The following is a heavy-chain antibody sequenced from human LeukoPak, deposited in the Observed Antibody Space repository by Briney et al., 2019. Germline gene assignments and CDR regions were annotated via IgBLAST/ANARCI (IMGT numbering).Heavy chain of an antibody. Sequence: ASVKVSCKASGYTSTSYGISWVRQAPGQGLEWMGWISAYNGNTNYAQKLQGRVTMTTDTSTSTAYMELRSLRSDDTAVYYWARKYYDITFDCWGQGTLVTVSS. V-gene: IGHV1-18*01. CDR2: ISAYNGNT. D-gene: IGHD3-22*01. CDR1: GYTSTSYG. CDR3: ARKYYDITFDC. J-gene: IGHJ4*02.